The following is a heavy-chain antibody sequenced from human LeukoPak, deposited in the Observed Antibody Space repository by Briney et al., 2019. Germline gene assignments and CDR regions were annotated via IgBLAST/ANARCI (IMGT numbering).Heavy chain of an antibody. Sequence: PGGSLRLSCAASGFTFSSYGMHWVRQAPGKGLEWVAVIWYDGSNKYYADSVKGRFTISRDNSKNTLYLQMNSLRAEDTAVYYCAKSVGWQWLAFDYWGQGTLVTVSS. CDR2: IWYDGSNK. V-gene: IGHV3-33*06. D-gene: IGHD6-19*01. CDR1: GFTFSSYG. J-gene: IGHJ4*02. CDR3: AKSVGWQWLAFDY.